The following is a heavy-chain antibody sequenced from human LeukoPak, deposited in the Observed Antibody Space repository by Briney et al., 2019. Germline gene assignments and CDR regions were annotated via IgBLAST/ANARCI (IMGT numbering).Heavy chain of an antibody. CDR2: IRHDGTDQ. V-gene: IGHV3-30*02. J-gene: IGHJ5*02. CDR3: AKDGNWASVS. D-gene: IGHD7-27*01. CDR1: GFIFS. Sequence: GGSLSLSCVGSGFIFSVHWVRPVPGKGLEWLTFIRHDGTDQHYADSVRGRFTISRDNSKNTVYLQMNSLRPEDTALYYCAKDGNWASVSWGQGTLVTVSS.